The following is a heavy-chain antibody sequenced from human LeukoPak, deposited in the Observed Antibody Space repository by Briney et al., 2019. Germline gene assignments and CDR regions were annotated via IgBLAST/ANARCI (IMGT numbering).Heavy chain of an antibody. D-gene: IGHD3-10*01. CDR1: GYTFTSYG. Sequence: ASVKVSCKASGYTFTSYGISWVRQAPGQGLEWMGWISAYNGNTNYAQKLQGRVTMTTDTSTSTAYMELRSLRSDDTAVYYCARAPAWGSGSYGTFDYWGQGTLVTVSS. V-gene: IGHV1-18*01. CDR2: ISAYNGNT. CDR3: ARAPAWGSGSYGTFDY. J-gene: IGHJ4*02.